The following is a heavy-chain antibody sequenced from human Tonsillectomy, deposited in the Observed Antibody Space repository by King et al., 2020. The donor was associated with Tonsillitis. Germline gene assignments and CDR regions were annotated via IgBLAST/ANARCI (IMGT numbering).Heavy chain of an antibody. V-gene: IGHV3-21*01. Sequence: VQLVESGGGLVKPGWSLRLSCAASGFTFSDYTINWVRQAPGKGLEWVSSINSRGRYIYYADSVKGRFTISRDNAKTLLFLQMNSLTADDTAVYYCARDRLSGDYWGQGTLVTVSS. CDR3: ARDRLSGDY. D-gene: IGHD2-21*02. CDR1: GFTFSDYT. CDR2: INSRGRYI. J-gene: IGHJ4*02.